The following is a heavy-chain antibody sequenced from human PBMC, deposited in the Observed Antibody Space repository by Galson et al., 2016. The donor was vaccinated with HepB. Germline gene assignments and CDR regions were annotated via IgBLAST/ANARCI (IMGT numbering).Heavy chain of an antibody. CDR3: ARIRYFDWLAEWHGMDV. CDR2: IYWDDDK. CDR1: GFSLSTSGVG. J-gene: IGHJ6*02. D-gene: IGHD3-9*01. Sequence: PALVKPTQTLTLTCTFSGFSLSTSGVGVAWIRQPPGKALEWLGLIYWDDDKRYSPSLKNRLTITEDISKNQVVLTLTNMDPVDTATYFCARIRYFDWLAEWHGMDVWGQGTTVTVSS. V-gene: IGHV2-5*02.